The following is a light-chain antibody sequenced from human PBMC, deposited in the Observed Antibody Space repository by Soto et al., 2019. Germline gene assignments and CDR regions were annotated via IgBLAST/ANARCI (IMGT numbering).Light chain of an antibody. J-gene: IGKJ1*01. CDR3: QQYGGSRT. CDR1: QSVRKNY. Sequence: EAVLTQSPGTLTLSPGDRATLSCRASQSVRKNYLAWLQQKPGQAPSLLISGASTRATGVPDRFSGSGSGTDFTLTISRLEPEDFAVYYCQQYGGSRTFGQGTKVEMK. V-gene: IGKV3-20*01. CDR2: GAS.